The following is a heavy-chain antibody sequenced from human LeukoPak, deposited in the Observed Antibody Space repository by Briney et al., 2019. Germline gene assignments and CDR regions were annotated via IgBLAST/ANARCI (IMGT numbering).Heavy chain of an antibody. Sequence: PSQTLSLTCTVSGGSISSGSYYWSWIRQPAGKGLEWIGRIYTSGSTNYNPSLKSRVTISVDTSKNQFSLKLNSVTAADTAVYYCARFPNYYYYYMDVWGKGTTVTVSS. CDR1: GGSISSGSYY. CDR3: ARFPNYYYYYMDV. CDR2: IYTSGST. V-gene: IGHV4-61*02. J-gene: IGHJ6*03.